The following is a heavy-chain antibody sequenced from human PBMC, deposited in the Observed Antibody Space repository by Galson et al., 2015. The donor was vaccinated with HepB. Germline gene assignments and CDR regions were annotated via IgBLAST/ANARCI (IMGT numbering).Heavy chain of an antibody. J-gene: IGHJ4*02. Sequence: SLRLSCAASGFTFSGYATHWVRQAPGKGLECVAVMSFDGSNKYYVDSVRGRFIISRDNSNNTVDLQMNSLRPEDTAIYYCARGGSGSPRSGIQRPFDYWGQGTLVTVSS. CDR1: GFTFSGYA. D-gene: IGHD3-10*01. CDR3: ARGGSGSPRSGIQRPFDY. V-gene: IGHV3-30*03. CDR2: MSFDGSNK.